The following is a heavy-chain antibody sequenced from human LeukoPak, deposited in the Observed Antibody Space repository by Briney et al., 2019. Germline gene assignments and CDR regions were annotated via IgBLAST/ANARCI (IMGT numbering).Heavy chain of an antibody. J-gene: IGHJ5*01. CDR1: GGSISSYY. D-gene: IGHD6-13*01. Sequence: SETLSLTCTVSGGSISSYYWSWIRQPPGKGLEWIGYIYTSGSTNYSPSLKSGVTITVDTYNNQFFHKLSSMTAADTAAYYCWKLDSNCSWYGFDPWGQGTMVTVSS. CDR2: IYTSGST. V-gene: IGHV4-4*09. CDR3: WKLDSNCSWYGFDP.